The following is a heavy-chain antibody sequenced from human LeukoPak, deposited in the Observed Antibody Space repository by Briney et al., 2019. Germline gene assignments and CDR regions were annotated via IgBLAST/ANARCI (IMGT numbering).Heavy chain of an antibody. CDR2: INWDNDGI. D-gene: IGHD6-19*01. V-gene: IGHV3-9*01. Sequence: GTSLRLSCVASGFTFADHAMHWVRRAPGQGLEWVTGINWDNDGIVYAASVRGRFTVSRDNSKNTLYLQMNSLRAEDTAVYYCAKHSSGISVAGTVQYWGQGTLVTVSS. CDR1: GFTFADHA. CDR3: AKHSSGISVAGTVQY. J-gene: IGHJ4*02.